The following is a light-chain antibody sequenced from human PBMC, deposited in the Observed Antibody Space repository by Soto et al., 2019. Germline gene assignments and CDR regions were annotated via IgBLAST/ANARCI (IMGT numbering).Light chain of an antibody. J-gene: IGKJ1*01. Sequence: DIQMTQSPSTLSASVGDRITITCRASQTISNWLAWYQQKPGRAPKLLIFDASSLESGVASRFSGSGSGTEFTLTISSLQPDDFATYYCQQYNSFSPWTFGQGTK. CDR2: DAS. V-gene: IGKV1-5*01. CDR1: QTISNW. CDR3: QQYNSFSPWT.